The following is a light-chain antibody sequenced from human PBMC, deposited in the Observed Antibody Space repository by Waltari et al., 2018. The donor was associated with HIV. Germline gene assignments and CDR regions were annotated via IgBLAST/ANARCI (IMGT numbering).Light chain of an antibody. CDR2: QVS. Sequence: SYDLTQPPSLSVSPGQPASITCSGNKLEDKYVCWYQQSPGQSTWWGTSQVSRRPAGAGRFAGSNSGNTATLTNSGTQAVDEGDYYCQAWDAGSAIFGGGTKLTVL. V-gene: IGLV3-1*01. J-gene: IGLJ2*01. CDR3: QAWDAGSAI. CDR1: KLEDKY.